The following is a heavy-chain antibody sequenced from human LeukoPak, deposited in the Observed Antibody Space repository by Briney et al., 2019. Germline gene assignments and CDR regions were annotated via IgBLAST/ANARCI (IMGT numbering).Heavy chain of an antibody. CDR3: AKDGPRLEYGYYHY. CDR2: ISGSGGST. CDR1: GFTFSSYA. Sequence: PGGSLRLSCAASGFTFSSYALSWVRQAPGKGLEWVSVISGSGGSTYYADSVKGWFTISRDNSKNTLYLQMNSLRAEDTAVYYCAKDGPRLEYGYYHYWGQGTLVTVSS. J-gene: IGHJ4*02. V-gene: IGHV3-23*01. D-gene: IGHD3-3*01.